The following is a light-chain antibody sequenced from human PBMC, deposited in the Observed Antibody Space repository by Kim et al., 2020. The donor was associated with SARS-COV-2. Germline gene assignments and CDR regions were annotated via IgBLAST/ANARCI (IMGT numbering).Light chain of an antibody. V-gene: IGLV3-19*01. J-gene: IGLJ2*01. CDR3: NSRDSSGNVV. CDR1: SRRSDY. CDR2: GKN. Sequence: VALGQTVRITCQGESRRSDYASWYQQKPGQAPVLVIYGKNNRPSVIPDRFSGASSGNTASLTITGAQAEDEADYYCNSRDSSGNVVFGGGTQLTVL.